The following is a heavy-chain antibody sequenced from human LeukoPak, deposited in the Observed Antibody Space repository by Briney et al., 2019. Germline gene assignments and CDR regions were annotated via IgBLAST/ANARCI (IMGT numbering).Heavy chain of an antibody. V-gene: IGHV1-69*05. CDR1: GGPFSSLV. D-gene: IGHD3-22*01. Sequence: GASVKVSCKASGGPFSSLVFSWVRQAPGQGLEYMGGITPSFAAPNYAQKFQGRVTIGTDESTSTAYMELSSLRLEDTAVYYCAAYYYDSSGYYRHDAFDIWGQGTMVTVSS. CDR2: ITPSFAAP. J-gene: IGHJ3*02. CDR3: AAYYYDSSGYYRHDAFDI.